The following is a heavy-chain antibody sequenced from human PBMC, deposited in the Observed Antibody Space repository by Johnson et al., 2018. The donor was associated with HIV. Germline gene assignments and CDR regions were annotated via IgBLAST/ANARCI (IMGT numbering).Heavy chain of an antibody. CDR1: GFTFSSYD. J-gene: IGHJ3*02. V-gene: IGHV3-NL1*01. CDR3: GNPPSMGADAFDI. CDR2: LNWNAGST. Sequence: QVQLVESGGGLVQPGGSLRLSCAASGFTFSSYDIHWVRQVPGKGLEWVSGLNWNAGSTGYADSVKGRFNISRDNSRNTLYLQMNSLRAEDTAVYYCGNPPSMGADAFDIWGQGTMVTVS. D-gene: IGHD3-16*01.